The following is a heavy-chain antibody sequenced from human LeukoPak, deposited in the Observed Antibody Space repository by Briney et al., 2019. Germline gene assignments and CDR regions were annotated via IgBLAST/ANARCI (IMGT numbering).Heavy chain of an antibody. V-gene: IGHV5-51*01. Sequence: KPGGSLRLSCTGSGYSFTSYWIGWVRQMPGKGLEWMGIIYPGDSDTRYSPSFQGQVTISADKSISTAYLQLSSLKASDTAMYYCARHPLNGLERAYYYMDVWGKGTTVTVSS. CDR3: ARHPLNGLERAYYYMDV. J-gene: IGHJ6*03. D-gene: IGHD1-1*01. CDR2: IYPGDSDT. CDR1: GYSFTSYW.